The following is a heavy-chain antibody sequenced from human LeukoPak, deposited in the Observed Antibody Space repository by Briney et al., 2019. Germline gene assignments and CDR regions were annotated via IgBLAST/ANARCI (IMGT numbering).Heavy chain of an antibody. CDR2: IYTSGST. D-gene: IGHD6-19*01. CDR1: GGSFSGYY. CDR3: ALSSGWYSSR. V-gene: IGHV4-59*10. J-gene: IGHJ4*02. Sequence: LETLSLTCAVYGGSFSGYYWSWIRQPAGKGLEWIGRIYTSGSTNYNPSLKSRVTMSVDTSKNQFSLKLSSVTAADTAVYYCALSSGWYSSRWGQGTLVTVSS.